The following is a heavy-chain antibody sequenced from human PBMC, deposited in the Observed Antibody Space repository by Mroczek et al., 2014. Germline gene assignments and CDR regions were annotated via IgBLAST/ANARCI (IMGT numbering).Heavy chain of an antibody. CDR1: GGSFSGYY. D-gene: IGHD4-11*01. Sequence: QVQLQQWGAGLLKPSETLSLTCAVYGGSFSGYYWSWIRQPPGKGLEWIGEINHSGSTNYNPSLKSRVTISVDTSKNQFSLKLSSVTAADTAVYYCARGTVTDWFDPWGQGTLVTVSS. CDR3: ARGTVTDWFDP. CDR2: INHSGST. V-gene: IGHV4-34*01. J-gene: IGHJ5*02.